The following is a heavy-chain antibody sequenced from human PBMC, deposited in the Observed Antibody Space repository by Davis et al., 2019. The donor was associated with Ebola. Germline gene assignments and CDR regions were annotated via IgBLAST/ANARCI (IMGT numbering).Heavy chain of an antibody. V-gene: IGHV3-49*04. CDR1: GFTFGDYA. CDR2: IRSKAYGGTT. Sequence: GESLKISCTASGFTFGDYAMSWVRQAPGKGLEWVGFIRSKAYGGTTEYAASVKGRFTISRDDSKSIAYLQMNSLKTEDTAVYYCTRVNIVATSRFDYWGQGTLVTVSS. CDR3: TRVNIVATSRFDY. D-gene: IGHD5-12*01. J-gene: IGHJ4*02.